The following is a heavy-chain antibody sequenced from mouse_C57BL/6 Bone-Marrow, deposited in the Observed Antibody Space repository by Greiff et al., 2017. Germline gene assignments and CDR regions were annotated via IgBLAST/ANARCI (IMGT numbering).Heavy chain of an antibody. V-gene: IGHV5-4*01. J-gene: IGHJ4*01. CDR2: ISDGGSYT. Sequence: EVKVVESGGGLVKPGGSLKLSCAASGFTFSSYAMSWVRPTPEKRLEWVATISDGGSYTYYPDNVKGRFPISRHNAKNNLYLQMSHLKSEDTAMYYGARERWVLRGVDYWGQGTTVTVSS. D-gene: IGHD2-3*01. CDR1: GFTFSSYA. CDR3: ARERWVLRGVDY.